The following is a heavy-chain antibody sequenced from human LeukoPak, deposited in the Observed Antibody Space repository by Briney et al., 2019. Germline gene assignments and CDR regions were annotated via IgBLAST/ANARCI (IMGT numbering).Heavy chain of an antibody. D-gene: IGHD2-15*01. CDR3: ACSCYSFNAFDI. Sequence: GGSLRLSCAASGFTFSSYWMHWVRQAPGKGLVWVSRINSDGSSISYADSVKGQFTISRDNAKNTLYLQMNSLSAEDTAVYYCACSCYSFNAFDIWGQGTMVTVSS. CDR2: INSDGSSI. CDR1: GFTFSSYW. J-gene: IGHJ3*02. V-gene: IGHV3-74*01.